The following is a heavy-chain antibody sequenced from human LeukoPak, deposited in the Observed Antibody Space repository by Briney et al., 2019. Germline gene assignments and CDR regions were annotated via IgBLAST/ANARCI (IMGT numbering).Heavy chain of an antibody. Sequence: PSETLSLTCAVSGASVSGSNYYWGWIRQPPGKGLEWIGSIYYSGSTYYNPSLKSRVTISVDTSKNQFSLKLSSVTAADTAVYYCARAVVVTAIPANAFDIWGQGTMVTVSS. D-gene: IGHD2-21*02. V-gene: IGHV4-39*07. CDR2: IYYSGST. J-gene: IGHJ3*02. CDR1: GASVSGSNYY. CDR3: ARAVVVTAIPANAFDI.